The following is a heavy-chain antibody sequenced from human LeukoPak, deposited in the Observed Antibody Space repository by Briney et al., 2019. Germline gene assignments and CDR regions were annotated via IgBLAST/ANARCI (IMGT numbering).Heavy chain of an antibody. CDR2: INPNSGAT. CDR3: ASGYRFGN. D-gene: IGHD5-18*01. Sequence: ASVKVSCKASEYTFTVYYMHWVRQAPGQGLEWMGWINPNSGATDYAQNFQGRVTLTRDTSISTAYMELSRLRSDDTAVYYCASGYRFGNWGQGTLVTVSS. V-gene: IGHV1-2*02. J-gene: IGHJ4*02. CDR1: EYTFTVYY.